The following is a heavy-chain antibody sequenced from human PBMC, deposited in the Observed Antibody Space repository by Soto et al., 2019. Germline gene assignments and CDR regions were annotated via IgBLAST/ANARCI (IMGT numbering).Heavy chain of an antibody. CDR1: GFTFSSYE. J-gene: IGHJ4*02. V-gene: IGHV3-48*03. CDR2: ISTSGTTI. D-gene: IGHD2-15*01. CDR3: ARVGGLGGPWEKYDY. Sequence: LRLSCSASGFTFSSYEMNWVRQAPGKGLEWVSYISTSGTTIYNADSVKGRFTISRDNAKNSLYLQMSSLRPEDTAVYYCARVGGLGGPWEKYDYWGQGTLVTVSS.